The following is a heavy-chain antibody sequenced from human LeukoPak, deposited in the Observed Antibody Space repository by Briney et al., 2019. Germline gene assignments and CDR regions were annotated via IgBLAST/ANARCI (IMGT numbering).Heavy chain of an antibody. CDR3: ARDCSASSSDYYPLGY. V-gene: IGHV3-66*01. CDR2: IYNSGGT. D-gene: IGHD3-22*01. J-gene: IGHJ4*02. CDR1: GFTVSSKY. Sequence: GGSLRLSCAASGFTVSSKYMSWVRQAPGKGLEWLSVIYNSGGTYYADSVKGRFTISRDNSKNTLYLQMNSLRVEDTAVYFCARDCSASSSDYYPLGYWGQGTLVTVSS.